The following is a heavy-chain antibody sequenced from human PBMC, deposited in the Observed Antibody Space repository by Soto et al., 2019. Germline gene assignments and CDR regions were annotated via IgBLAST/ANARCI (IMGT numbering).Heavy chain of an antibody. CDR3: ARDLRELLTRTRGGAFDI. V-gene: IGHV4-59*01. D-gene: IGHD1-26*01. J-gene: IGHJ3*02. Sequence: QVQLQESGPGLVKPSETLSLTCTVSGGSISSYYWSWIRQPPGKGLEWIGYIYYSGSTNYNPSLKSRVTISVDTSKNQFSLKLSSVTAADTAVYYCARDLRELLTRTRGGAFDIWGQGTMFTVSS. CDR1: GGSISSYY. CDR2: IYYSGST.